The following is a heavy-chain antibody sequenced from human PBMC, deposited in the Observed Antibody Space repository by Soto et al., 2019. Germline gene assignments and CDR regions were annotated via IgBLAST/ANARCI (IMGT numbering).Heavy chain of an antibody. J-gene: IGHJ4*02. CDR3: ARGERYFDLPSFFDD. CDR1: GYTFTSSG. CDR2: ISAYNGNT. Sequence: ASVKVSCKASGYTFTSSGISGVRQAPGQGLEWMGWISAYNGNTNSAQKLQGRVTMTTHTSTSTAYMELRSLRSDDTSVYYCARGERYFDLPSFFDDSGQGTQVTVAS. D-gene: IGHD3-9*01. V-gene: IGHV1-18*01.